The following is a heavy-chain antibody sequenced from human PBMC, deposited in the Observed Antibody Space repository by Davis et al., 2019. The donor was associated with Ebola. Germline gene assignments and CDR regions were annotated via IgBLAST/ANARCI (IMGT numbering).Heavy chain of an antibody. D-gene: IGHD3-3*01. V-gene: IGHV3-30-3*01. CDR2: ISYDGSNK. CDR1: GFTFSNYA. CDR3: ARDPGGRIRFLGWFDP. Sequence: PGGSLRLSCAASGFTFSNYAMHWVRQAPGKGLEWVAVISYDGSNKYYADSVKGRFTISRDNSKNTLYLQMNSLRAEDTAVYYCARDPGGRIRFLGWFDPWGQGTLVTVSS. J-gene: IGHJ5*02.